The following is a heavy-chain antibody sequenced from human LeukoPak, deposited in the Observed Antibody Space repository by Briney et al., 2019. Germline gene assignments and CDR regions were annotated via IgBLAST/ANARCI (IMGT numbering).Heavy chain of an antibody. Sequence: ASVKVSCKASGGTFSSYAISWVRQAPGQELEWMGRIIPIFGTANYAQKFQGRVTITTDESTSTAYMELSSLRSEDTAVYYCAGQRYSYGIYDAFDIWGQGTMVTVSS. D-gene: IGHD5-18*01. CDR1: GGTFSSYA. CDR3: AGQRYSYGIYDAFDI. CDR2: IIPIFGTA. J-gene: IGHJ3*02. V-gene: IGHV1-69*05.